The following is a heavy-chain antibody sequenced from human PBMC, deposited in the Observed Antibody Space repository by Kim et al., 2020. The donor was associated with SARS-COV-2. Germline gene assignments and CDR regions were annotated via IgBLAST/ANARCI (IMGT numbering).Heavy chain of an antibody. D-gene: IGHD1-26*01. J-gene: IGHJ4*02. CDR1: GFTFSSYG. Sequence: GGSLRLSCAASGFTFSSYGMHWVRQAPGKGLEWVAVISYDGSNKYYADSVKGRFTISRDNSKNTLYLQMNSLRAEDTAVYYCAKDQVGIDYWGQGTLVTV. CDR2: ISYDGSNK. CDR3: AKDQVGIDY. V-gene: IGHV3-30*18.